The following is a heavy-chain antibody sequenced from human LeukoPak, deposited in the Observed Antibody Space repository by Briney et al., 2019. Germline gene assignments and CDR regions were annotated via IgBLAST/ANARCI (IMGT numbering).Heavy chain of an antibody. D-gene: IGHD6-19*01. CDR2: IWYDGSNK. V-gene: IGHV3-33*01. CDR3: ARDPLYTSGWYYFDY. J-gene: IGHJ4*02. Sequence: GGSLRLSCAASGFTFSSYGMHWVRQAPGKGLEWVAVIWYDGSNKYYADSVKGRFTISRDNSKNSLYLQMNRLRAEDTAVYYCARDPLYTSGWYYFDYWGQGTLVTVSS. CDR1: GFTFSSYG.